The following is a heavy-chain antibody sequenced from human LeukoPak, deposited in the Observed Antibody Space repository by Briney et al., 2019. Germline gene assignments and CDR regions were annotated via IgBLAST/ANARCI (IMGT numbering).Heavy chain of an antibody. D-gene: IGHD6-13*01. V-gene: IGHV4-34*01. J-gene: IGHJ4*02. CDR1: GGSFSGYY. CDR2: INHSGST. Sequence: PSETLSLTCAVYGGSFSGYYWSWIRQPPGKGLEWIGEINHSGSTNYNPSLKSRVTISVDTSKNQFSLKLSSVTAADTAVYYCARVGGTTAAASSLDIAAAARPFDYWGQGTLVTVSS. CDR3: ARVGGTTAAASSLDIAAAARPFDY.